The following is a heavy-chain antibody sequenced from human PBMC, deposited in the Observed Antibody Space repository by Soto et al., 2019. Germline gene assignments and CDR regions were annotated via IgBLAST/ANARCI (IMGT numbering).Heavy chain of an antibody. J-gene: IGHJ4*02. CDR2: IYSGGST. CDR1: GFTVSSNY. V-gene: IGHV3-66*01. Sequence: EVQLVESGGGLVQPGGSLRLSCAASGFTVSSNYMSWVRQAPGKGLEWVSVIYSGGSTYYADSVKGRFTISRDNSKNTLYRQMNSLRAEDTAVYYCARDGLAVAGPNDYWGQGTLVTVSS. CDR3: ARDGLAVAGPNDY. D-gene: IGHD6-19*01.